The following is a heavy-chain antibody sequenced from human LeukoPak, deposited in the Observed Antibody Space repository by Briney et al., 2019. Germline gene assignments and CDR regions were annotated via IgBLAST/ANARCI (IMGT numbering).Heavy chain of an antibody. V-gene: IGHV4-59*01. CDR1: VDSIRSYY. D-gene: IGHD4-17*01. CDR3: AGRRLRDRYLDL. J-gene: IGHJ2*01. Sequence: KTSETLSLTCTVSVDSIRSYYWSWIRQPPGKGLEWIGYIFYSGSTNYSGTTNYNPSLKSRVTISLDTSKNQFPLTVRSVTAADTAVYRCAGRRLRDRYLDLWGRGTLVTVSS. CDR2: IFYSGST.